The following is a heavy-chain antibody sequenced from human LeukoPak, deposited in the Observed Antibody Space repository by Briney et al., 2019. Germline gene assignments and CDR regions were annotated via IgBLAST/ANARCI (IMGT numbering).Heavy chain of an antibody. D-gene: IGHD3-3*01. Sequence: SGTLSLTCAVSGGSISSSNWWSWVRQPPGKGLEWIGEIYHSGSTNYNPSLKSRVTISVDKSKNQFSLKLSSVTAADTAVYYCAREWYYDFWSGYYTPTGAFDIWGQGTMVTVSS. V-gene: IGHV4-4*02. CDR1: GGSISSSNW. CDR2: IYHSGST. CDR3: AREWYYDFWSGYYTPTGAFDI. J-gene: IGHJ3*02.